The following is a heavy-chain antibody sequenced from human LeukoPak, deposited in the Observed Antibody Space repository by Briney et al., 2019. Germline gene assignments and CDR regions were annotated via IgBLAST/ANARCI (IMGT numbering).Heavy chain of an antibody. J-gene: IGHJ5*02. Sequence: SETLSLTCTVSGGSISSSSYYWGWIRQPPGKGLEWIGSIYYSGSTYYNPSLKSRVTVSVDTSKNQFSLKLSSVTAADTAVYYCARDSYYYYGSGSYYFGLNWFDPWGQGTLVTVSS. CDR1: GGSISSSSYY. CDR3: ARDSYYYYGSGSYYFGLNWFDP. CDR2: IYYSGST. V-gene: IGHV4-39*07. D-gene: IGHD3-10*01.